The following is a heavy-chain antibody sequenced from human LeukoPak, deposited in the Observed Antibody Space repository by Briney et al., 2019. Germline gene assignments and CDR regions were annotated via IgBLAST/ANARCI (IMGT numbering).Heavy chain of an antibody. J-gene: IGHJ5*02. Sequence: TPETLSLTCAVYGGSFSDSYWTWIRQPPGKGLEWIGEINHSGSTNYNPSLKSRVTISVDTSENQFSLKLSSVTAADTAVYYCASRYSSGWYYWFDPWGQGTLVTVSS. CDR3: ASRYSSGWYYWFDP. CDR2: INHSGST. D-gene: IGHD6-19*01. CDR1: GGSFSDSY. V-gene: IGHV4-34*01.